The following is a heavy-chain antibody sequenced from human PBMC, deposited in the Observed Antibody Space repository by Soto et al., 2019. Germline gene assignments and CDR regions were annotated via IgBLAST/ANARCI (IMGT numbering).Heavy chain of an antibody. J-gene: IGHJ4*02. CDR2: ISGGGDTT. D-gene: IGHD3-10*01. Sequence: QAPGKGLEWVSAISGGGDTTSYADSVKGRFTVSRDGSKNTLYLQMSSLRAEDTALYYCAKGRGGSGSLTPRVDFWGQGTLVTVSS. CDR3: AKGRGGSGSLTPRVDF. V-gene: IGHV3-23*01.